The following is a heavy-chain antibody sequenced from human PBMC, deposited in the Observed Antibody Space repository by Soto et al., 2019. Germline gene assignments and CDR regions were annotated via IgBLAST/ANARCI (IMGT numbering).Heavy chain of an antibody. J-gene: IGHJ5*02. CDR3: AKGIEDFLEWKDKCFDP. CDR2: LSYDGSGQ. CDR1: GFSFKNFG. V-gene: IGHV3-30*18. D-gene: IGHD3-3*01. Sequence: QVQLVESGGGVVQPGKSLTISCEASGFSFKNFGMHWIRQPPGKGLEWVAVLSYDGSGQYYADSVKGRFTISRDNSNITLYPHLNNLKSDDTAMYYCAKGIEDFLEWKDKCFDPRGQGTLVT.